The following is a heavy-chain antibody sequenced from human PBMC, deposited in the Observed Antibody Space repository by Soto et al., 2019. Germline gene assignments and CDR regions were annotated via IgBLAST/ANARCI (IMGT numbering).Heavy chain of an antibody. J-gene: IGHJ2*01. CDR3: ARGGSLYWYFDL. V-gene: IGHV1-3*01. D-gene: IGHD1-26*01. Sequence: QVQLVQSGAEVKKPGASVKVSCKASGYTFTSYAMLWVRQAPGQRLGWMGWINAGNGNTKYSQKFQGRVTITRDTSASTAYMELSSLRSEDTAVYYCARGGSLYWYFDLWGRGTLVTVSS. CDR2: INAGNGNT. CDR1: GYTFTSYA.